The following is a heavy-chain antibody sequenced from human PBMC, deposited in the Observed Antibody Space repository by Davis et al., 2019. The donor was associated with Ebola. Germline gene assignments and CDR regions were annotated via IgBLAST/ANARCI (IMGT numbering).Heavy chain of an antibody. CDR1: GGTFSSYT. CDR2: IIPMLGIA. V-gene: IGHV1-69*02. CDR3: AGKRDGYTWGEDY. J-gene: IGHJ4*02. Sequence: SVKVSCKASGGTFSSYTISWVRQAPGQGLEWMGTIIPMLGIANYAQKFQGRVTITEDKSTSTGYMEMSSLRFEDTAVYYCAGKRDGYTWGEDYGGQGTLVTVSS. D-gene: IGHD5-24*01.